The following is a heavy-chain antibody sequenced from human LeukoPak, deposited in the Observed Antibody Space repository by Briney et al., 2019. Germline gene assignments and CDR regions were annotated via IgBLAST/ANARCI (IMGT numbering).Heavy chain of an antibody. CDR2: ISSSSSYI. D-gene: IGHD3-3*01. V-gene: IGHV3-21*01. CDR1: GFTFSSYS. Sequence: GGSLRLSCAASGFTFSSYSMNWVRQAPGKGLEWVSSISSSSSYIYYADSVKGRFTISRDNAKNSLYLQMDSLRAEDTAVYYCAREKISFGWSGYVHDYFDYWGQGTLVTVSS. CDR3: AREKISFGWSGYVHDYFDY. J-gene: IGHJ4*02.